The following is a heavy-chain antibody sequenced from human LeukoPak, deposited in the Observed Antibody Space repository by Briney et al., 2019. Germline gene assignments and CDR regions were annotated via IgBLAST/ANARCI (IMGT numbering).Heavy chain of an antibody. V-gene: IGHV4-30-4*01. CDR1: GGSCSGYY. J-gene: IGHJ4*02. CDR2: IHYSGNT. D-gene: IGHD3-22*01. Sequence: SETLSLTCAVYGGSCSGYYWSWIRQPPGKGLEYIGYIHYSGNTYYNPSLKSRLDISLDMSKNQLSLKLRSVTAADTAVYYCARVDSYYDASGYYYFIDSWGQGALVTVSS. CDR3: ARVDSYYDASGYYYFIDS.